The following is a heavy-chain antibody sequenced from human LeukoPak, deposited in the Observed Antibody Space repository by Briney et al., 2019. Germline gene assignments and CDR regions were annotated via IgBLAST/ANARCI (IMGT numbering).Heavy chain of an antibody. CDR1: GFTVSTNY. Sequence: GGSLRLSCAASGFTVSTNYMNWVRQAPGKGLEWASIIYTGGSRDYADSVKGRFTISRDNSKNTLYLQINSLRADDTAVYYCATSAVGPTSGYSAMDVWGQGTTVTVSS. V-gene: IGHV3-66*01. D-gene: IGHD4-23*01. CDR2: IYTGGSR. J-gene: IGHJ6*02. CDR3: ATSAVGPTSGYSAMDV.